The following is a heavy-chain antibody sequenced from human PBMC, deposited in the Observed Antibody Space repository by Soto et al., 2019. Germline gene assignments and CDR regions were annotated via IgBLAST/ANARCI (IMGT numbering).Heavy chain of an antibody. CDR3: ARLGCSGGSCYQRRAFDI. V-gene: IGHV1-2*04. CDR2: INPNSGGT. CDR1: GYTFTGYY. J-gene: IGHJ3*02. D-gene: IGHD2-15*01. Sequence: ASVKVSCKASGYTFTGYYMHWVRQAPGQGLEWMGWINPNSGGTNYAQKFQGWVTMTRDTSISTAYMEPSRLRSDDTAVYYCARLGCSGGSCYQRRAFDIWGQGTMVTVSS.